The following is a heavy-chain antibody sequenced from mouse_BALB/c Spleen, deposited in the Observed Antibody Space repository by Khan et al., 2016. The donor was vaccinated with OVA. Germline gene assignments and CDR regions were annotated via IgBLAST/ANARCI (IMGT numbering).Heavy chain of an antibody. CDR1: GFSLSRYN. J-gene: IGHJ4*01. CDR3: ARAYYRYDGYYAMDY. D-gene: IGHD2-14*01. Sequence: VQLQESGPGLVAPSQSLSITCTVSGFSLSRYNIHWVRQPPGKGLEWLGMIWGGGGTDYNSTLKSRLSISKDNSKSQVFLKMNRLQTDDTAMYYCARAYYRYDGYYAMDYWGQGTSGTVSS. CDR2: IWGGGGT. V-gene: IGHV2-6-4*01.